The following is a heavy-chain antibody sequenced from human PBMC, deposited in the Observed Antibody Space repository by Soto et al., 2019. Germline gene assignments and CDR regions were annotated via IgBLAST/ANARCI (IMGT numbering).Heavy chain of an antibody. CDR1: GTSIRGYY. CDR3: ARGVSSFGSNHFDS. D-gene: IGHD3-10*01. Sequence: SETLSFTCSVSGTSIRGYYWTWIRQPPGKGLEWIGYIYYTGTTKYNPSLKSRVTISVDTSKNQFSLRLNSVTAADTAVYYCARGVSSFGSNHFDSWGQGALVTVSS. CDR2: IYYTGTT. V-gene: IGHV4-59*01. J-gene: IGHJ4*02.